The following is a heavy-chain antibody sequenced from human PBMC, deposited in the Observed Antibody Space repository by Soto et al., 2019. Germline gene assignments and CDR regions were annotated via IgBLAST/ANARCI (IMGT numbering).Heavy chain of an antibody. CDR2: IKQDGSEK. CDR3: ARVIAHRRSGKYYYYGMDV. V-gene: IGHV3-7*05. J-gene: IGHJ6*02. Sequence: GGSLRLSCAASGFTFSSYWMSWVRQAPGKGLEWVANIKQDGSEKYYVDSVKGRFTISRDNAKNSLYLQMNSLRAEDTAVYYCARVIAHRRSGKYYYYGMDVWGQGTTVTVSS. CDR1: GFTFSSYW. D-gene: IGHD3-10*01.